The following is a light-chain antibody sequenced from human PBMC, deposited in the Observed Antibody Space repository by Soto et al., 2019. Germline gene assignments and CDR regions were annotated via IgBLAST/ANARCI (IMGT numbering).Light chain of an antibody. CDR2: GNN. Sequence: QSVLTQPPSVSGAPGQRVTISCTGSSSNIGAGRDVHWYQQLPGTAPRLLIYGNNNRPSGVPDRFSASKSGTSASLAITGLQAADEADYFCSSYTSSVTNVFGSGTKVTVL. CDR1: SSNIGAGRD. CDR3: SSYTSSVTNV. V-gene: IGLV1-40*01. J-gene: IGLJ1*01.